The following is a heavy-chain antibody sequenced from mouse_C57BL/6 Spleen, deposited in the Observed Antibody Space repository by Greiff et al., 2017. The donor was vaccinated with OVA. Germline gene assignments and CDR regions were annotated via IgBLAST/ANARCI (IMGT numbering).Heavy chain of an antibody. CDR2: IDPSDGST. D-gene: IGHD1-1*01. J-gene: IGHJ1*03. CDR3: ARGGYGSSYRYFDV. V-gene: IGHV1-50*01. CDR1: GYSFTSYC. Sequence: QVQLQQPGAELVKPGASVKLSCKASGYSFTSYCMQWVKQRPGQGLEWIGEIDPSDGSTNYNQKFKGKATLTVDQSSSTAYMQLNSLTSEDSAVYYCARGGYGSSYRYFDVWGTGTTVTVSS.